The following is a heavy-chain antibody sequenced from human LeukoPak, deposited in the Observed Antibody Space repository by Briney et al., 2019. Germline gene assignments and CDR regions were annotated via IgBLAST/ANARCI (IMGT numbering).Heavy chain of an antibody. J-gene: IGHJ4*02. CDR2: IRRRAYGGAA. CDR1: GFAFYDFA. CDR3: SRNGLVDFDY. V-gene: IGHV3-49*04. Sequence: PGGSLRLSCTPSGFAFYDFAMSWVRQPAGRGLGWVGFIRRRAYGGAAEYAASVKGRFIISRDDSKGIAYLQMNSLKTEDTAVYYCSRNGLVDFDYWGQGSRVIVSP.